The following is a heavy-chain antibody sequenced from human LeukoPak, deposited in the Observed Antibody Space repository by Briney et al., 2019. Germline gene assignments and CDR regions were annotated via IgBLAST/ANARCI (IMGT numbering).Heavy chain of an antibody. V-gene: IGHV4-59*08. CDR2: ISYTGIT. CDR1: DSFISDHY. Sequence: SETLSLTCTFPDSFISDHYCSWIRQPPGKGLEWIGYISYTGITNYNPSLKSRVTISLDTSKIHFSLKMTSVNVADTGVYYCAPLGSSSLGVYGTAVWGQGTTVTVSS. CDR3: APLGSSSLGVYGTAV. D-gene: IGHD6-13*01. J-gene: IGHJ6*02.